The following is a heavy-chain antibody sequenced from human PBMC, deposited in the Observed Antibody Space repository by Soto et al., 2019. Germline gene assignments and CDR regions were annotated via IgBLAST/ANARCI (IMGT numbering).Heavy chain of an antibody. CDR1: GGSISSYY. Sequence: SENLSLTRTVSGGSISSYYWSWIRQPPGKGLEWVGYIYYSGRTNYNPSLKSRVTISVDTSKNQFSLKLSSVTAADTAVYYCARLSGSTASWFGELLFDYWGQGTLVTVSS. J-gene: IGHJ4*02. V-gene: IGHV4-59*08. CDR3: ARLSGSTASWFGELLFDY. D-gene: IGHD3-10*01. CDR2: IYYSGRT.